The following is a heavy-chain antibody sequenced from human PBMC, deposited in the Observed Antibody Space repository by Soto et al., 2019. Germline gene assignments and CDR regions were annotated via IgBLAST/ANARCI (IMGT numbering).Heavy chain of an antibody. CDR3: ARHRARNWFDP. V-gene: IGHV4-39*01. D-gene: IGHD6-6*01. Sequence: SETLSLTCIVSVGSISSSSYYWGWIRQPPGKGLEWIGSIYYSGSTYYNPSLKSRVTISVDTSKNQFSLKLSSVTAADTAVFYCARHRARNWFDPWGQGXLVTVYS. CDR2: IYYSGST. J-gene: IGHJ5*02. CDR1: VGSISSSSYY.